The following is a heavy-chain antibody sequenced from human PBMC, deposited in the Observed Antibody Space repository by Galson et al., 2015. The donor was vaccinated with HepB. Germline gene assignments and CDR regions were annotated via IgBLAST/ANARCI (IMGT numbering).Heavy chain of an antibody. D-gene: IGHD4-11*01. V-gene: IGHV1-69*13. CDR3: ARVDSNYGPLDY. CDR1: GRTFSTYA. J-gene: IGHJ4*02. CDR2: IIPIFGTA. Sequence: PVKDSCKASGRTFSTYAISWVRQAPGQGLEWMGGIIPIFGTANYAQKFQGRVTITADESTSTAYMELSSLRSEDTAVYYCARVDSNYGPLDYWGQGTLVTVSS.